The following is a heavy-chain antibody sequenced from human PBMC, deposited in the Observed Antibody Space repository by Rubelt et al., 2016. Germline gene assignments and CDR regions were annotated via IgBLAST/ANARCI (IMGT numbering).Heavy chain of an antibody. J-gene: IGHJ4*02. CDR3: ARGRDYGDCPPLGY. Sequence: QVQLQQWGAGLLKPSETLSLTCAVYGGSFSGYYWSWIRQPPGKGLEWIGEINHSGSTSYNPSLKSRVTISVDTSKNQLSPKMSAVTAADTAVYYWARGRDYGDCPPLGYWGQGTLVTVSS. V-gene: IGHV4-34*01. CDR2: INHSGST. D-gene: IGHD4-17*01. CDR1: GGSFSGYY.